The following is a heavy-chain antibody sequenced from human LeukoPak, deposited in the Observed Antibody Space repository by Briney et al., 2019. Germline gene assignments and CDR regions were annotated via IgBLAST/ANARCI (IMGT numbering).Heavy chain of an antibody. V-gene: IGHV3-74*01. CDR1: GFTFSSYW. CDR2: INSDGSST. CDR3: AKPYLTYYFDY. Sequence: GGSLRLSCAASGFTFSSYWMHWVRQAPGKGLVWVSRINSDGSSTSYADSVKGRFTISRDNAKNTLYLQMNSLRAEDTAVYYCAKPYLTYYFDYWGQGTLVTVSS. J-gene: IGHJ4*02. D-gene: IGHD4/OR15-4a*01.